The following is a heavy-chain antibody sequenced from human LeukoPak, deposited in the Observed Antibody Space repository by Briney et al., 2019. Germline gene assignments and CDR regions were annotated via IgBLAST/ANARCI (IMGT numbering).Heavy chain of an antibody. D-gene: IGHD6-13*01. Sequence: AGGSLRLSCAASGFTFSSYAMSWVRQAPGKGLEWVAVISYDGSNKYYADSVKGRFTISRDNSKNTLYLQMNSLRAEDTAVYYCARVFDSSSWAIDYWGQGTLVTVSS. CDR2: ISYDGSNK. CDR3: ARVFDSSSWAIDY. V-gene: IGHV3-30*04. CDR1: GFTFSSYA. J-gene: IGHJ4*02.